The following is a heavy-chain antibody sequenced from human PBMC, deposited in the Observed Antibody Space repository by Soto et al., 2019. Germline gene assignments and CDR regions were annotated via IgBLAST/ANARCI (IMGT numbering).Heavy chain of an antibody. CDR3: ATVRYDFWSGYPDAFDI. J-gene: IGHJ3*02. CDR2: FDPEDGET. D-gene: IGHD3-3*01. Sequence: APVKVSCKVSGYTLTELSMHWVRQAPGKGLEWMGGFDPEDGETIYAQKFQGRVTMTEDTSTDTAYMELSSLRSEDTAVYYCATVRYDFWSGYPDAFDIWGQGTMVTLSS. V-gene: IGHV1-24*01. CDR1: GYTLTELS.